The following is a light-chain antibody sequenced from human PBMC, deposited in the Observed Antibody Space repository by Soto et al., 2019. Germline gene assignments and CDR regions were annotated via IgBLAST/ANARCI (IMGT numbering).Light chain of an antibody. V-gene: IGKV3D-20*02. J-gene: IGKJ5*01. CDR1: RSVTNNY. CDR3: QQRNSWPPTFT. Sequence: EIVLTQSPGTLSSSPGERATLSCTASRSVTNNYLAWHQQKPGQTPRLLIYGASSRATGIPDRFSGSGSGTDLTLTISSLEPEDFAVYYCQQRNSWPPTFTFGQGTRLEIK. CDR2: GAS.